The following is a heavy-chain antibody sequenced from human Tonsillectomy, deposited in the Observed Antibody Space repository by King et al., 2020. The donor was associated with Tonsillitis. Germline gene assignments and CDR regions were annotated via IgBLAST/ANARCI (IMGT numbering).Heavy chain of an antibody. J-gene: IGHJ3*02. D-gene: IGHD1-26*01. Sequence: VQLVESGGGVVQPGRSLRLSCAASGFTFSSYGMHWVRQAPGKGREWVAVIWYDGSNKYYADSVKGRFTISRDNSKNMLYLQMNSLRAEETAVYYCARESGSHRWAVDIWGQGTMVSVSS. V-gene: IGHV3-33*01. CDR3: ARESGSHRWAVDI. CDR1: GFTFSSYG. CDR2: IWYDGSNK.